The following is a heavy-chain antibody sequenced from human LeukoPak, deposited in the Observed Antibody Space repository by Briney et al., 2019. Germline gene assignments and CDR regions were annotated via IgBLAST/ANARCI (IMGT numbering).Heavy chain of an antibody. J-gene: IGHJ4*02. CDR3: ASQKENFYDSSGNK. CDR1: GFTFSSSA. D-gene: IGHD3-22*01. Sequence: PGGSLRLSCAASGFTFSSSAMSWVRQAPGKGLEWVSAISGNGGSTYYADPVKGRFTISRDNSKNTLYMQMNSLKAEDTAVYFCASQKENFYDSSGNKWGQGTLVTVSS. V-gene: IGHV3-23*01. CDR2: ISGNGGST.